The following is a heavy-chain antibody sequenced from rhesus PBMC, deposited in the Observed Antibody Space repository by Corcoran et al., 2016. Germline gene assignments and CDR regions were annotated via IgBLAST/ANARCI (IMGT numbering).Heavy chain of an antibody. Sequence: QVQLQESGPGQVKPSETLSLTCTVSGASISSYWWSWIRQPPGKGLGWVGEVNGNSGSTNYNPSLKSRVTISSDTSKNQFSLKLSSVTAADTAVYYCAMGGTAYFDYWGQGVLVTVSS. V-gene: IGHV4-80*01. D-gene: IGHD1-1*01. CDR2: VNGNSGST. CDR1: GASISSYW. CDR3: AMGGTAYFDY. J-gene: IGHJ4*01.